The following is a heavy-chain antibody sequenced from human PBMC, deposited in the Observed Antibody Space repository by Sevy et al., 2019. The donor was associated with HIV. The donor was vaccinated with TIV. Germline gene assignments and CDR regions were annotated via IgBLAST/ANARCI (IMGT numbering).Heavy chain of an antibody. J-gene: IGHJ5*02. Sequence: ASVKVSCKVFGYSLSKLSMHWVRQAPGKGLEWMGSLDPGNGEITYAQTLQGRVTMTEDTSTDTAYMELSSLTSEDTATYYCATVGLGYYSGSSYYQGDWFDPWGQGTLVTFSS. CDR1: GYSLSKLS. V-gene: IGHV1-24*01. D-gene: IGHD2-15*01. CDR3: ATVGLGYYSGSSYYQGDWFDP. CDR2: LDPGNGEI.